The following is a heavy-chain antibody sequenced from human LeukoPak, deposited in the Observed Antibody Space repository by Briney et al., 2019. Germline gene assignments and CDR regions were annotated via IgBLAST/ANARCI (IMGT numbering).Heavy chain of an antibody. CDR1: GYTFTAYD. CDR3: ATFPDDSSGYYDC. V-gene: IGHV1-2*02. Sequence: GASVTVSCKASGYTFTAYDMHWVRQAPGQGLEWMGWINPNRGGTNYAQKFQGRVTLTRDTSVSTAYMELSRLRSDDTAVYYCATFPDDSSGYYDCWGQGSLVTVSS. J-gene: IGHJ4*02. CDR2: INPNRGGT. D-gene: IGHD3-22*01.